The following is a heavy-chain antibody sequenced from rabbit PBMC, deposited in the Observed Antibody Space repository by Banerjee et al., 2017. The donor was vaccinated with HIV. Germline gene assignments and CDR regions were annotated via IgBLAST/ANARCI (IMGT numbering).Heavy chain of an antibody. Sequence: QSLEESGGGLVKPGASLTLTCTASGFSFSSYYYMCWVRQAPGKGLEWIACIYTGDGNTYYATWAKGRFTISKTSSTTVTLQMTSLTAADTATYFCARDAGYDGYAYGILWGQGTLVTVS. CDR2: IYTGDGNT. CDR1: GFSFSSYYY. J-gene: IGHJ3*01. CDR3: ARDAGYDGYAYGIL. V-gene: IGHV1S40*01. D-gene: IGHD6-1*01.